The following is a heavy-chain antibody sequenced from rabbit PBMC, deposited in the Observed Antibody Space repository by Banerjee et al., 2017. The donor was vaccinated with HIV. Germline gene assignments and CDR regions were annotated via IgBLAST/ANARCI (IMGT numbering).Heavy chain of an antibody. CDR3: ARDLGGVIGWNFNL. V-gene: IGHV1S45*01. J-gene: IGHJ4*01. Sequence: QEQLVESGGGLVQPGGSLKLSCKASGFDFSSHGVSWVRQAPGKGLEWIACINTSSGNTVYASWAKGRFTISKTSSTTVTLQMTSLTAADTATYFCARDLGGVIGWNFNLWGPGTLVTVS. CDR1: GFDFSSHG. D-gene: IGHD1-1*01. CDR2: INTSSGNT.